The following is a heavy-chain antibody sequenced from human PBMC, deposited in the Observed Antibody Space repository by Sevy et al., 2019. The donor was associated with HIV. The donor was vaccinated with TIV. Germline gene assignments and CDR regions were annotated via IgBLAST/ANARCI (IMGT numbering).Heavy chain of an antibody. Sequence: SETLSLTCAVSGYSISSGYYWGWIRQPPGKGLEWIGSIYHSGSTYYNPSLKSRVTISVDTSKNQFSLKLSSVTAADTAVYYCASLALYYDILTGYSPSSYFDYWGQGTLVTVSS. CDR1: GYSISSGYY. J-gene: IGHJ4*02. CDR3: ASLALYYDILTGYSPSSYFDY. D-gene: IGHD3-9*01. CDR2: IYHSGST. V-gene: IGHV4-38-2*01.